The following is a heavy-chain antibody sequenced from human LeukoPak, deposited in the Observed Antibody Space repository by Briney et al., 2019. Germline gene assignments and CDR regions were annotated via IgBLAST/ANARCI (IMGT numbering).Heavy chain of an antibody. D-gene: IGHD6-19*01. CDR2: ISGTGDTT. Sequence: GGSLRLSCAASGFSFSSYAMTWVRQAPGKGLEWVSSISGTGDTTYYADSVKGRFTVSRDNSKDTLFLQMNSLGAKDTAVYYCARVTSSGWYYFDYWGQGTLVTVSS. CDR1: GFSFSSYA. V-gene: IGHV3-23*01. J-gene: IGHJ4*02. CDR3: ARVTSSGWYYFDY.